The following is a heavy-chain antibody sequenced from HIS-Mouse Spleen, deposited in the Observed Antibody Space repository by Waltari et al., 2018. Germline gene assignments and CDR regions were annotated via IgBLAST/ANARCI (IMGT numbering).Heavy chain of an antibody. V-gene: IGHV3-30*18. Sequence: VAVISYDGSNKYYADSVKGRFTISRDNSKNTLYLQMNSLRAEDTAVYYCAKDQYSDRIAAAGTQSHDYWGQGTLVTVSS. D-gene: IGHD6-13*01. CDR3: AKDQYSDRIAAAGTQSHDY. J-gene: IGHJ4*02. CDR2: ISYDGSNK.